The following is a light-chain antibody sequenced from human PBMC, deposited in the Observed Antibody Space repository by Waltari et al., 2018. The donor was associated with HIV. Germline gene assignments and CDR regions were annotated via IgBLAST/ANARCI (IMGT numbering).Light chain of an antibody. J-gene: IGLJ3*02. CDR3: SSYTGSSTLWV. CDR1: SSDIGNYKY. V-gene: IGLV2-14*01. Sequence: QSALTQPASVSGSPGQSITISCTGTSSDIGNYKYVSWYQQYPGKAPKLIIYDVNNRPSGVSNRFSGSKSGNTASLTISGLQAEDESDYYCSSYTGSSTLWVFGGGTTLTVL. CDR2: DVN.